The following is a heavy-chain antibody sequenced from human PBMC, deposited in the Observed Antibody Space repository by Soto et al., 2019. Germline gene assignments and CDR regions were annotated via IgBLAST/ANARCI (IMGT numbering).Heavy chain of an antibody. Sequence: QVQLQESGPGLVKPSETLSLTCTVSGGSISSYYWGWIRQPPGKGLEWIGYIYYSGSTHYNHSLKRRVTISVDKSKNQFSLKLNSVTAADTAVYYCARGAAPDYWGQGTLVTVSS. D-gene: IGHD6-13*01. CDR2: IYYSGST. CDR3: ARGAAPDY. CDR1: GGSISSYY. V-gene: IGHV4-59*01. J-gene: IGHJ4*02.